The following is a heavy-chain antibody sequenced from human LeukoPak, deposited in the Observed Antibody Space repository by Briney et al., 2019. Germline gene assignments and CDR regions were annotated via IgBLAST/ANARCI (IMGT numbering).Heavy chain of an antibody. CDR2: IKSKTDGGTT. J-gene: IGHJ4*02. CDR3: TTGNWGSFSY. CDR1: GFTFSNAW. V-gene: IGHV3-15*01. D-gene: IGHD7-27*01. Sequence: GGSLRLSCAASGFTFSNAWMNWVRQAPGKGLEWVGRIKSKTDGGTTDYVAPVKGRFTISRDDSKNTLYLQVNSLNTDDTAVYYCTTGNWGSFSYWGQGTLVTVSS.